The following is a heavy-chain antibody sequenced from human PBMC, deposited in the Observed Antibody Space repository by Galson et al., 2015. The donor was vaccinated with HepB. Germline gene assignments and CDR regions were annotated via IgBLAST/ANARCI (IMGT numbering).Heavy chain of an antibody. Sequence: SLRLSCAASGFTFSSYAMSWVRQAPGKGLEWVSAISGSGGSTYYADSVKGRFTISRDNSKNTLYLQKNNLRAEDTAVYYCAKIAVAGTTLYYFDYWGQGTLVTVSS. V-gene: IGHV3-23*01. J-gene: IGHJ4*02. CDR3: AKIAVAGTTLYYFDY. CDR2: ISGSGGST. D-gene: IGHD6-19*01. CDR1: GFTFSSYA.